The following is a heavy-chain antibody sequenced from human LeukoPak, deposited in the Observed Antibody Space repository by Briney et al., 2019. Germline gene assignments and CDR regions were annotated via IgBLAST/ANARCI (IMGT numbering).Heavy chain of an antibody. V-gene: IGHV3-30*03. CDR1: DFDFSDYA. D-gene: IGHD2-15*01. Sequence: GRSLRLSCTASDFDFSDYAMHWVRQAPGMGLEWVTMISFDGSSQSYADSVKGRFTISRDNSENNVYLQMRNLKAEDTARYFCSWSCSRIVCTIARSFYAMDDWGQGTPVIVSS. CDR2: ISFDGSSQ. J-gene: IGHJ6*02. CDR3: SWSCSRIVCTIARSFYAMDD.